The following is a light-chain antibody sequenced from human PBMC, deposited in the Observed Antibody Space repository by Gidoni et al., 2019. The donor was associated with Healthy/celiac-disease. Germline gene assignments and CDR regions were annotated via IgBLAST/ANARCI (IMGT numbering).Light chain of an antibody. V-gene: IGKV3-11*01. CDR3: QQRSNWPPWT. CDR2: YAA. CDR1: QSVTSY. J-gene: IGKJ1*01. Sequence: EIVLTQSPATLSLAPGARAPLSCRASQSVTSYLAWYQQKPGEAPRLLINYAANSATGSPARCSGSGCGTDFTLTISSLEHEDFAANYCQQRSNWPPWTFGQGTKVEIK.